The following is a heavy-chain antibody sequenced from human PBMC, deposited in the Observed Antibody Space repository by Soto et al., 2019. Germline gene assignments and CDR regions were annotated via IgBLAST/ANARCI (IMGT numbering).Heavy chain of an antibody. D-gene: IGHD6-13*01. Sequence: QVQLQESGPGLVKPSETLSLTCTVSGGSISSYYWSWIRQPPGKGLEWIGYIYYSGSTNYNPSLKSRVTQSVDTSNIPFSLKLSSVTAADTAVYYCASGIAAAAGWFDPWGQGTLVTVSS. J-gene: IGHJ5*02. V-gene: IGHV4-59*01. CDR3: ASGIAAAAGWFDP. CDR1: GGSISSYY. CDR2: IYYSGST.